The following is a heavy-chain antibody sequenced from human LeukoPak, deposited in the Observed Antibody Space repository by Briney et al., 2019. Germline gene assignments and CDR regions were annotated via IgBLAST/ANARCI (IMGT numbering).Heavy chain of an antibody. CDR3: AKDGYCSSTSCYKDYYYGMDV. D-gene: IGHD2-2*03. Sequence: GGSLRLSCAASGFTFSSYAMSWVRQAPGEGLEWVSAISGSGGSTYYADSVKGRFTISRDNSKNTLYLQMNSLRAEDTAVYYCAKDGYCSSTSCYKDYYYGMDVWGQGTTVTVSS. CDR2: ISGSGGST. V-gene: IGHV3-23*01. CDR1: GFTFSSYA. J-gene: IGHJ6*02.